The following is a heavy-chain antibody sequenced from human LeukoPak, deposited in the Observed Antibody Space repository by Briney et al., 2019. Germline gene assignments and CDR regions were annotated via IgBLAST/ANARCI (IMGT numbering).Heavy chain of an antibody. Sequence: SETLSLTCNVSGGSISSNTYFWGWIGRPPGKGLEWIGSIRYSGSTYYNPSLKSRVTISVDTSKNQFSLNLSSLTAADTAVYYCATSDTVSTYDWFDPWGQGTLVTVS. CDR1: GGSISSNTYF. V-gene: IGHV4-39*01. CDR2: IRYSGST. J-gene: IGHJ5*02. D-gene: IGHD5/OR15-5a*01. CDR3: ATSDTVSTYDWFDP.